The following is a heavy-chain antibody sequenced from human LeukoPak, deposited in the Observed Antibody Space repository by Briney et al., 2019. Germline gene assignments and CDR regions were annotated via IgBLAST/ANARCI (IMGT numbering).Heavy chain of an antibody. CDR3: GKNRYSGSLSPFDI. J-gene: IGHJ3*02. CDR2: ISGGGSNT. V-gene: IGHV3-23*01. CDR1: GFTFSSYA. D-gene: IGHD1-26*01. Sequence: GGSLRLSCAASGFTFSSYAMSWVRQAPGKGLEWVSAISGGGSNTYYADSVKGRFTISRDNSKNTLYLQMNSLRAEDTAVYYCGKNRYSGSLSPFDIWGQGTMVTVSS.